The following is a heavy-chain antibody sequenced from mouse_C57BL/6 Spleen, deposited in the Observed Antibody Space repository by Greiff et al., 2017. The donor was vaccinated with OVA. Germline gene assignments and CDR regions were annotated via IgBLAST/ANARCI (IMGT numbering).Heavy chain of an antibody. CDR1: GYSITSGYY. V-gene: IGHV3-6*01. CDR3: ARGYLSPDAY. Sequence: EVQLQQSGPGLVKPSQSLSLTCSVTGYSITSGYYWNWIRQFPGNKLEWMGYISYDGSNNYNPTLKNRIAITRDTSKNQFFLKLNSVTTEDTATYYCARGYLSPDAYWGQGTLVTVSA. J-gene: IGHJ3*01. CDR2: ISYDGSN.